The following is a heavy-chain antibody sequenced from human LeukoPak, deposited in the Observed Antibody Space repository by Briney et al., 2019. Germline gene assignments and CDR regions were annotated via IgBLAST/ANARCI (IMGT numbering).Heavy chain of an antibody. CDR1: GGSISSYY. D-gene: IGHD3-3*01. J-gene: IGHJ3*02. Sequence: PSETLSLTRTVSGGSISSYYWSWIRQPPGKGLEWIGYIYYSGSTNYNPSLKSRVTISVDTSKNQFSLKLSSVTAADTAVYYCARGSGGYYTDGAFDIWGQGTMVTVSS. CDR2: IYYSGST. V-gene: IGHV4-59*01. CDR3: ARGSGGYYTDGAFDI.